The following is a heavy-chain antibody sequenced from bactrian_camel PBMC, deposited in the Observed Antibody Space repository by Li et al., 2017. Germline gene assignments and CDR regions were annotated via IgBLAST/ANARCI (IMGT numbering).Heavy chain of an antibody. Sequence: HVQLVESGGGLVQPGGSLTLSCVGSTFTFSPYYMSWVRQAPGKGLEWVGSIYSDDSMTYYGDSVKGRFTISRDNAKNTVYLQMNSLKSEDTAVYLCAADALRSDAPDYNYWGQGTQVTVS. V-gene: IGHV3-2*01. J-gene: IGHJ4*01. CDR2: IYSDDSMT. CDR3: AADALRSDAPDYNY. CDR1: TFTFSPYY. D-gene: IGHD5*01.